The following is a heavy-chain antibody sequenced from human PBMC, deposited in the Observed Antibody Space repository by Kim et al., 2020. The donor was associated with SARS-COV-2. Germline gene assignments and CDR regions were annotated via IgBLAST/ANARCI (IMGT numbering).Heavy chain of an antibody. CDR3: ARDPHGAFDI. J-gene: IGHJ3*02. CDR2: IYYSGST. V-gene: IGHV4-59*13. Sequence: SETLSLTCTVSGGSISSYYWSWIRQPPGKGLEWIGYIYYSGSTNYNPSLKSRVTISVDTSKNQFSLKLSSVTAADTAVYYCARDPHGAFDIWGQGTMVTVSS. CDR1: GGSISSYY.